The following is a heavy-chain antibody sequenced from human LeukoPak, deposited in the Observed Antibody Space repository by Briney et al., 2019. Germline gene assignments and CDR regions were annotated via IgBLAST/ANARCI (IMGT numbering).Heavy chain of an antibody. V-gene: IGHV3-48*03. CDR3: ARVGCRGGSCSSRGDYYYGMDV. D-gene: IGHD2-15*01. CDR2: ISSSGSTI. J-gene: IGHJ6*02. Sequence: AGGSLRLSCAASGFTFSSYEMNWVRQAPGKGLEWVSYISSSGSTIYYADSVKGRFTISRDNAKNSLYLQMNSLRAEDTAVYYCARVGCRGGSCSSRGDYYYGMDVWGQGTTVTVSS. CDR1: GFTFSSYE.